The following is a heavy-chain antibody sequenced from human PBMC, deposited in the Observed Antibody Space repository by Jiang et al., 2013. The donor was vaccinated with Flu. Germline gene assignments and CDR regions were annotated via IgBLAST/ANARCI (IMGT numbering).Heavy chain of an antibody. D-gene: IGHD4-17*01. CDR2: IDWDDDK. CDR3: ARIVSGGNYGVDGDYYYYYGMDV. CDR1: GFSLSTSGMC. J-gene: IGHJ6*02. Sequence: KPTQTLTLTCTFSGFSLSTSGMCVSWIRQPPGKALEWLALIDWDDDKYYSTSLKTRLTISKDTSKNQVVLTMTNMDPVDTATYYCARIVSGGNYGVDGDYYYYYGMDVWGQGTTVTVSS. V-gene: IGHV2-70*01.